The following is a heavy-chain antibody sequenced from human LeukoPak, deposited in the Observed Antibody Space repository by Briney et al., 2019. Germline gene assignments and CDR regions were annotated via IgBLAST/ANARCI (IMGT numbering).Heavy chain of an antibody. CDR2: ITGSSTWT. CDR3: ARELVSLGAGYFDL. CDR1: GFTFRTYG. Sequence: GGSLRLSCEASGFTFRTYGMTWVRQAPGKGLEWVSGITGSSTWTYYADSVKGRFTISRDNSKNTLHLQMDSLRAEDTAIYYCARELVSLGAGYFDLWGRGTLVTVSS. V-gene: IGHV3-23*01. J-gene: IGHJ2*01. D-gene: IGHD3-16*01.